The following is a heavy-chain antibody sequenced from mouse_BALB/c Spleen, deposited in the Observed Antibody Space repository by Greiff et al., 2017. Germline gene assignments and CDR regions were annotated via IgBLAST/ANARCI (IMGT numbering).Heavy chain of an antibody. V-gene: IGHV1-14*01. J-gene: IGHJ2*01. Sequence: VQLQQSGPELVKPGASVKMSCKASGYTFTSYVMHWVKQKPGQGLEWIGYINPYNDGTKYNEKFKGKATLTSDKSSSTSYMELSSLTSEDSAVYYCASWYDYGSSFFDYWGQGTTLTVSA. CDR2: INPYNDGT. D-gene: IGHD1-1*01. CDR3: ASWYDYGSSFFDY. CDR1: GYTFTSYV.